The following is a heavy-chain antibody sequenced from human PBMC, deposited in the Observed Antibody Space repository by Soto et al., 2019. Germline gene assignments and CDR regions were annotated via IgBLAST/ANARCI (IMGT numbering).Heavy chain of an antibody. CDR3: ARGTTPHLYYYYYGMDV. J-gene: IGHJ6*02. D-gene: IGHD1-1*01. V-gene: IGHV1-69*01. Sequence: QVQLVQSGAEVKKPGSSVKVSCKASGGTFSSYAISWVRQAPGQGLEWMGGIIPIFGTANYAQNFQGRVTITADESTSTAYMELSSLSSEDTAVYYCARGTTPHLYYYYYGMDVWGQGTTVTVSS. CDR2: IIPIFGTA. CDR1: GGTFSSYA.